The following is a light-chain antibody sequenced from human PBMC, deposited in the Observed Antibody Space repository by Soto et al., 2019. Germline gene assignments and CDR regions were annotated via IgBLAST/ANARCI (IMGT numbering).Light chain of an antibody. J-gene: IGLJ2*01. CDR1: SSNIGAGYG. V-gene: IGLV1-40*01. CDR3: CSYAGSSLV. Sequence: QSVLTQPPSVSGAPGQRVTISCTGSSSNIGAGYGVHWYQQLPGAAPKLLIYGNTNRPSGVPDRISGSQSGTSASLAITGLQPEDEADYYCCSYAGSSLVFGGGTKLTVL. CDR2: GNT.